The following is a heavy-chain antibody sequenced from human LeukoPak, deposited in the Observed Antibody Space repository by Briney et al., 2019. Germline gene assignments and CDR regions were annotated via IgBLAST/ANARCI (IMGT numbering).Heavy chain of an antibody. Sequence: ASVKVSCKASGYTFTSYGIHWVRQATGQGLEWMGWMNPNSGNTGYAQKFQGRVTMTRSTSINTAYMELSSLRSEDTAVYYCARGQVLQHCSDGSCYHLDSWGQGTLVAVSS. J-gene: IGHJ4*02. CDR1: GYTFTSYG. CDR2: MNPNSGNT. CDR3: ARGQVLQHCSDGSCYHLDS. V-gene: IGHV1-8*02. D-gene: IGHD2-15*01.